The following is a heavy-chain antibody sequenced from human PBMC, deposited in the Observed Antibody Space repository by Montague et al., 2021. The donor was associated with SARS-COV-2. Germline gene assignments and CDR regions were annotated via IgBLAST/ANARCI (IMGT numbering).Heavy chain of an antibody. J-gene: IGHJ6*02. V-gene: IGHV4-4*07. CDR3: ARDGADYSFAYYHEMDV. D-gene: IGHD5-12*01. CDR2: LYTSGST. Sequence: SETLSLTCTVSGASVRTYYWSWIRQSPGKKLEWMGRLYTSGSTYYNPSFESRVTMSLDTSKNLFPLKLSSMTAADTAVYYCARDGADYSFAYYHEMDVWGQGIAVTVSS. CDR1: GASVRTYY.